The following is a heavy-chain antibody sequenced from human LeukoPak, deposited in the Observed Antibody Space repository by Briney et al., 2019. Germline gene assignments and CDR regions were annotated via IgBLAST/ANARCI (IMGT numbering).Heavy chain of an antibody. CDR2: IYSGGST. D-gene: IGHD6-19*01. V-gene: IGHV3-53*01. CDR3: VRDNLENQWLERSY. CDR1: GFTVSSNY. J-gene: IGHJ4*02. Sequence: GGSLRLSCAASGFTVSSNYMSWVRQAPGKGLEWVSVIYSGGSTYYADSVKGRFTISRDNVKNSVYLQMNSLRAEDTAIYYCVRDNLENQWLERSYWGQGTLVTVSS.